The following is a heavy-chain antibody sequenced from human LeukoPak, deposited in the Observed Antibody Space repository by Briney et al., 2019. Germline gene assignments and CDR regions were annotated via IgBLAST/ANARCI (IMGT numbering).Heavy chain of an antibody. CDR1: GGSFSGYY. V-gene: IGHV4-34*01. J-gene: IGHJ4*02. D-gene: IGHD2-2*01. CDR2: INHSGST. Sequence: SETLSLTCAVYGGSFSGYYWSWIRQPPGKGLEWIGEINHSGSTNYNPSLKSRVTISIDTSKNQFSLKLSSVTAADTAVYYCARATSRELDYWGQGTLVTVSS. CDR3: ARATSRELDY.